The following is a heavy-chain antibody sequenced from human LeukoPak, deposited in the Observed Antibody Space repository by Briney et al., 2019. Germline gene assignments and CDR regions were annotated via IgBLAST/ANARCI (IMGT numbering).Heavy chain of an antibody. CDR3: TTGAYCGGDCYDPHYYYYYYMDV. D-gene: IGHD2-21*02. J-gene: IGHJ6*03. Sequence: GGSLRLSCAASGFTFSNAWMSWVRQAPGKGLEWVGRIKSKTDGGTTDYAAPVKGRFTISRDDSKNTLYLQMNSLKTEDTAVYYCTTGAYCGGDCYDPHYYYYYYMDVWGKGTTVTVSS. CDR2: IKSKTDGGTT. V-gene: IGHV3-15*01. CDR1: GFTFSNAW.